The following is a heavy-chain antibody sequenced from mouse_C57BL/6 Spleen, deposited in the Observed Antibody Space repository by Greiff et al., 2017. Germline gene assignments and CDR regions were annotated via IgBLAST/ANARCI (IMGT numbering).Heavy chain of an antibody. CDR1: GYTFTSYG. Sequence: VKLQESGAELARPGASVKLSCKASGYTFTSYGISWVKQRTGQGLEWIGEIYPRSGNTYYNEKFKGKATLTADKSSSTAYMELRSLTSEDSAVDFCATLRGDNFDYWGQGTTLTVSS. CDR3: ATLRGDNFDY. CDR2: IYPRSGNT. J-gene: IGHJ2*01. V-gene: IGHV1-81*01. D-gene: IGHD1-1*01.